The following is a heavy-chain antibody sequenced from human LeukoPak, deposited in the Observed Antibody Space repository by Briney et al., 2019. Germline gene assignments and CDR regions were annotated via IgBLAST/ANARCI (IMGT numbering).Heavy chain of an antibody. CDR1: GFTFSSFE. Sequence: GGSLRLSSAASGFTFSSFEMNWVRQAPGKGLEWVSGINWNGGSTGYADSVKGRFTITRDNAKNSLYLQMNSLRAEDTALYYCAREKPFYDSSGYYYPIAFDYWGQGTLVTVSS. J-gene: IGHJ4*02. CDR2: INWNGGST. D-gene: IGHD3-22*01. V-gene: IGHV3-20*03. CDR3: AREKPFYDSSGYYYPIAFDY.